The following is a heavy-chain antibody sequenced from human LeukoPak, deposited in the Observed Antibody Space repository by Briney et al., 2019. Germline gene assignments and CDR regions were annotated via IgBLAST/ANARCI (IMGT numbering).Heavy chain of an antibody. V-gene: IGHV1-18*01. Sequence: ASVKVSCKASGYTFTSYGISWVRQAPGQGLEWMGWISAYNGNTNYAQKLQGRVTMTTDTSTNTAYMELRSLRSDDTAVYYCARDDEGYYYDSSGSYPDYWGQGTLVTVSS. D-gene: IGHD3-22*01. CDR1: GYTFTSYG. CDR3: ARDDEGYYYDSSGSYPDY. J-gene: IGHJ4*02. CDR2: ISAYNGNT.